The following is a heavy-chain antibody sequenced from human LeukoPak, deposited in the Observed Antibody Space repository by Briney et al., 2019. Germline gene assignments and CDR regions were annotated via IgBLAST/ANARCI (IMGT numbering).Heavy chain of an antibody. Sequence: PGGSLRLSCAASGFTVSSNSMSWVRQAPGKGLEWVSVIYSGGSTYYADSVKGRFTISRDNSKNTLYLQMNSLRAEETAVNNCARVSDYGGIFDIWGQGTMVTVSS. D-gene: IGHD4-23*01. CDR1: GFTVSSNS. CDR2: IYSGGST. J-gene: IGHJ3*02. V-gene: IGHV3-53*01. CDR3: ARVSDYGGIFDI.